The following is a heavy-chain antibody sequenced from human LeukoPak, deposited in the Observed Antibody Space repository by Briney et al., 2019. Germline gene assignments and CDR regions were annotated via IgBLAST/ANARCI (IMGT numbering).Heavy chain of an antibody. V-gene: IGHV4-38-2*02. CDR3: AREKQGFDP. J-gene: IGHJ5*02. CDR2: IYHSGST. Sequence: PSETLSLTCTVSGYSISSGYYLGWIRQPPGKGLEWIGSIYHSGSTYYNPSLKSRVTISVDTSKNQFSLKLSSVTAADTAVYYCAREKQGFDPWGQGTLVTVSS. CDR1: GYSISSGYY.